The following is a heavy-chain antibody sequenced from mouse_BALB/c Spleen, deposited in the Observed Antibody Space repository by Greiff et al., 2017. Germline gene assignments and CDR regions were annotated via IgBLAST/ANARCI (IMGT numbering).Heavy chain of an antibody. CDR1: GFTFSSFG. J-gene: IGHJ1*01. D-gene: IGHD2-4*01. CDR3: ARLEDYAFDV. Sequence: EVHLVESGGGLVQPGGSRKLSCAASGFTFSSFGMHWVRQAPEKGLEWVAYISSGSSTIYYADTVKGRFTISRDNPKNTLFLQMTSLRSEDTAMYYCARLEDYAFDVWGAGTTVTVSS. V-gene: IGHV5-17*02. CDR2: ISSGSSTI.